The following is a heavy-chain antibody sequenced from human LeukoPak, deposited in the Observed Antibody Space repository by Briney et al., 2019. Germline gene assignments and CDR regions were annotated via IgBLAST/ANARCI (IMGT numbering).Heavy chain of an antibody. D-gene: IGHD1-14*01. Sequence: PGGSLRLSCAASGFTFDDYAMHWVRQAPGKGLEWVSGISWNSGSIGYADSVKGRSTISRDNAKNSLYLQMNSLRAEDTALYYCAKDIATGNRLYYFDDWGQGTLVTVSS. CDR2: ISWNSGSI. J-gene: IGHJ4*02. V-gene: IGHV3-9*01. CDR1: GFTFDDYA. CDR3: AKDIATGNRLYYFDD.